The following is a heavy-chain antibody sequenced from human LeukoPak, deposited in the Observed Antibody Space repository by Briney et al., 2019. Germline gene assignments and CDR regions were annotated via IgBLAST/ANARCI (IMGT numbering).Heavy chain of an antibody. CDR1: GYSINSGYY. CDR2: IYHSGST. Sequence: SETLSLTCAVSGYSINSGYYWGWIRQPPGKGLEWIGSIYHSGSTYYNPSLKSRVTISVDTSKNQFSLKLSSVTAADTAVYYCAREGFRVDPDYWGQGTLVTVSS. J-gene: IGHJ4*02. CDR3: AREGFRVDPDY. V-gene: IGHV4-38-2*02.